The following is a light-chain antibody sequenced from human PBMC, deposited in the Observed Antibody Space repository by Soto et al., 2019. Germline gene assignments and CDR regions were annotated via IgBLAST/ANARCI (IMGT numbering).Light chain of an antibody. CDR1: TGAVTNGHY. Sequence: QAVVTPEPSLTVSPGGTATLTCGSSTGAVTNGHYPYWFQQKPGQAPRTLIYDTTNRHSWTPARFSGSLLGGKAALTLSGATPEHEYEYHCLLSYNGPYLFGTDTNVAVL. CDR3: LLSYNGPYL. J-gene: IGLJ1*01. V-gene: IGLV7-46*01. CDR2: DTT.